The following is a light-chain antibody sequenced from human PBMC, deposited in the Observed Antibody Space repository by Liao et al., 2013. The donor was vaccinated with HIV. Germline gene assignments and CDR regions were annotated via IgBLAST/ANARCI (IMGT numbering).Light chain of an antibody. CDR1: YLEDKH. CDR3: QAWDSSAAVV. Sequence: YDLTQPPSVSVSPGQTATITCYGVYLEDKHVCWYQQRPGQSPVLLICQDNKRPSGIPERFSGSNSGNTATLTISGTQPVDEAEYFCQAWDSSAAVVFGGGTTLTVL. J-gene: IGLJ2*01. V-gene: IGLV3-1*01. CDR2: QDN.